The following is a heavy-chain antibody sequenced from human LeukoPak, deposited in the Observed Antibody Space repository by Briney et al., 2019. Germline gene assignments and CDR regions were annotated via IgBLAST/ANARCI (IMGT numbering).Heavy chain of an antibody. J-gene: IGHJ5*02. CDR2: IYLGDSDT. V-gene: IGHV5-51*01. D-gene: IGHD5/OR15-5a*01. CDR1: GYRFTTYW. CDR3: ARQHDANVYTWHWLDP. Sequence: GESLKISCRVSGYRFTTYWIGWVRQMPGKGLEWMGIIYLGDSDTRYIPSFQGQATISADKSISTASLQWSSLRASDTAMYYCARQHDANVYTWHWLDPWGQGTLVTVSS.